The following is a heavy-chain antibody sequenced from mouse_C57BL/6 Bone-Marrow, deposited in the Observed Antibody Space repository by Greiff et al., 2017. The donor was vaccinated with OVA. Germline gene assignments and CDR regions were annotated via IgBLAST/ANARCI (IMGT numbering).Heavy chain of an antibody. D-gene: IGHD1-1*01. CDR3: ARRNYYGSRDAMDY. Sequence: EVKLMESGGGLVKPGGSLKLSCAASGFTFSDYGMHWVRQAPEQGLEWVAYISSGSRTIYYADTVKGRFTFSRDNAKNTLFLQMTNLRSEDTAMYYCARRNYYGSRDAMDYWGQGTSVTVSS. CDR1: GFTFSDYG. CDR2: ISSGSRTI. V-gene: IGHV5-17*01. J-gene: IGHJ4*01.